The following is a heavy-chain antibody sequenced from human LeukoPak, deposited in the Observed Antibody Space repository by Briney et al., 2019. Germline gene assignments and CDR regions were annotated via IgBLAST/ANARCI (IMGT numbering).Heavy chain of an antibody. J-gene: IGHJ4*02. D-gene: IGHD5-24*01. Sequence: PSETLSLTCTVSGDSINNYYWSWIRQSPVKGLEWIGYISYSGSTDYNPSLKSRVTMSVDTSKNQFSLNLNSVTPADTAMYYCTRDRRDRYNYVDLWGQGTMVTVSS. CDR1: GDSINNYY. CDR3: TRDRRDRYNYVDL. V-gene: IGHV4-59*01. CDR2: ISYSGST.